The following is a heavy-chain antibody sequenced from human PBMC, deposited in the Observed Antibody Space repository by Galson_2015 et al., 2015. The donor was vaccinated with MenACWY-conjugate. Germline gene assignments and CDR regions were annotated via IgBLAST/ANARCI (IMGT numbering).Heavy chain of an antibody. J-gene: IGHJ4*02. D-gene: IGHD6-19*01. CDR2: IKQDGSEK. CDR1: GFTFSRYW. Sequence: LRLSCAASGFTFSRYWMSWVRQAPGKGLEWVANIKQDGSEKYYGDSVKDRFTISRDNADNSLYLQLNSLRAEDTAVYYCGTTIFGQWLIDFWGQGTLVTVSS. CDR3: GTTIFGQWLIDF. V-gene: IGHV3-7*03.